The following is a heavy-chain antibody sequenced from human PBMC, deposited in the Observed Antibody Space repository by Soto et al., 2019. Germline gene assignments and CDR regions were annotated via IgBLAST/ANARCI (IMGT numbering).Heavy chain of an antibody. Sequence: SVQVSCKASGGTFSSDAVSWVRQAPGQGLEWMGGIIPIFGTANYAQKFQGRVTITADESTSTAYMELSSLRSEDTAVYYCATVPGVGHPNSYYYYGMDVWGQGTTVTVSS. CDR1: GGTFSSDA. CDR3: ATVPGVGHPNSYYYYGMDV. D-gene: IGHD1-26*01. V-gene: IGHV1-69*13. J-gene: IGHJ6*02. CDR2: IIPIFGTA.